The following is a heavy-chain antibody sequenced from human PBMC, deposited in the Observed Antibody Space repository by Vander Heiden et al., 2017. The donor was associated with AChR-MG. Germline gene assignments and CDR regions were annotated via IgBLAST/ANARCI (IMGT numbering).Heavy chain of an antibody. CDR2: IKQDGSEK. Sequence: EVQLVESGGGLVQPGGSLRLCCAASGFTFSSYWMSWVRQAPGKGLEWVANIKQDGSEKYYVDSVKGRFTISRDNAKNSLYLQMNSLRAEDTAVYYCARLSTYYDFWSGYPYFDYWGQGTLVTVSS. J-gene: IGHJ4*02. CDR1: GFTFSSYW. V-gene: IGHV3-7*01. CDR3: ARLSTYYDFWSGYPYFDY. D-gene: IGHD3-3*01.